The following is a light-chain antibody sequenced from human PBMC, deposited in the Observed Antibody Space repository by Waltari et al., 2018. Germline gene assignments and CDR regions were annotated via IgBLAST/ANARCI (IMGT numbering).Light chain of an antibody. Sequence: IVLTQSPGTLSLSPGERATLSCRASQSVGRTLAWYQQKTGQAPRRLIYGASNRATGIPDRFSGSGSGTEFSLTISRLDPEDFAVYYCQHYVRLPATFGQGTKVEMK. CDR3: QHYVRLPAT. CDR1: QSVGRT. CDR2: GAS. V-gene: IGKV3-20*01. J-gene: IGKJ1*01.